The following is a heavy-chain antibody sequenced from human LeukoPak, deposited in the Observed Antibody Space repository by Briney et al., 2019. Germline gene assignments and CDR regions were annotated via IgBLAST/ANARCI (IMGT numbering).Heavy chain of an antibody. J-gene: IGHJ4*02. V-gene: IGHV3-21*01. D-gene: IGHD4-23*01. Sequence: GGSLRLSCAASGFTFSSYSMNWVRQAPGKGLEWVSSISSSSSYIYYADSVKGRFTISRDNAKNSLYLQMSSLRAEDTAVYYCARDYGGNSDFDYWGQGTLVTVSS. CDR1: GFTFSSYS. CDR2: ISSSSSYI. CDR3: ARDYGGNSDFDY.